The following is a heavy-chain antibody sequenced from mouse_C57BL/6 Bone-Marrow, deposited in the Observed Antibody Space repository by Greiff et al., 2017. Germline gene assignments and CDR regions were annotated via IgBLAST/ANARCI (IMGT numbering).Heavy chain of an antibody. D-gene: IGHD2-4*01. CDR3: ARGYDYDYAMDY. Sequence: EVQLQESGPELVKPGASVKISCKASGYSFTDYNMNWVKQSNGKSLEWIGVINPNYGTTSYNQKFKGKATLTVDKSSSTAYMQINSLTSEDSAVYYCARGYDYDYAMDYWGQGTSVTVSS. V-gene: IGHV1-39*01. J-gene: IGHJ4*01. CDR2: INPNYGTT. CDR1: GYSFTDYN.